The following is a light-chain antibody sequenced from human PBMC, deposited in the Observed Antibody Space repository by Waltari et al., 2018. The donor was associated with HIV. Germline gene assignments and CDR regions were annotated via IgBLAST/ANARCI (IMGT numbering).Light chain of an antibody. CDR1: NIERKS. CDR3: QVWDSATDHVL. Sequence: LTQPPSLSVAPGATATIPCGATNIERKSVHWYQQKAGQAPVVVMSYDTDRPAGIAERFSGFNSGHTASLIITRVGAGDEADYYCQVWDSATDHVLFGGGTRLTVL. J-gene: IGLJ2*01. V-gene: IGLV3-21*04. CDR2: YDT.